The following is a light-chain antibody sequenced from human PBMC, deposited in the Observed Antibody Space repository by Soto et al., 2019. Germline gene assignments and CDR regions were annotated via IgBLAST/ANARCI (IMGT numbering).Light chain of an antibody. V-gene: IGLV2-14*01. Sequence: LTEPGSESGSPGESVTISSTGTSSDVGGYNFVSWYQQHPGRAPKLLIYEVSRRPSGVSNRFSGSKSGDTASLTISGLQAEDEADYYCYSYRGYYTRVFGTGTKVTVL. CDR2: EVS. J-gene: IGLJ1*01. CDR3: YSYRGYYTRV. CDR1: SSDVGGYNF.